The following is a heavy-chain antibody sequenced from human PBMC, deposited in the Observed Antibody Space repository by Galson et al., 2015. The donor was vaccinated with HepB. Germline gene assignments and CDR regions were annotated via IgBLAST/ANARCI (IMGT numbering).Heavy chain of an antibody. CDR1: GYSFANYW. Sequence: QSGAEVKKPGESLKISCKVSGYSFANYWIGWVRQMPGKGLEWMAVIYPGDSDTRYSPSFQGQITVSADKSISTAFLQWHSLKASDTAMYFCARRGEMSTVKEDYFDSWGQGTQVIVSS. CDR2: IYPGDSDT. CDR3: ARRGEMSTVKEDYFDS. D-gene: IGHD5-24*01. J-gene: IGHJ4*02. V-gene: IGHV5-51*01.